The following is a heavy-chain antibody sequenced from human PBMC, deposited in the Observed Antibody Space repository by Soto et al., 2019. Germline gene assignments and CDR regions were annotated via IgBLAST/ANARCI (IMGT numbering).Heavy chain of an antibody. CDR3: ARDLRVGRSYYYYYSMDV. Sequence: QVQLVQSGAEVKKPGASVKVSCKASGYTFTSYAMHWVRQAPGQRLEWMGWINAGNGNTKYSQKFQGRVTITRDTSASTAYMELSSLRSEDTAVYYCARDLRVGRSYYYYYSMDVWGQGTTVTVSS. J-gene: IGHJ6*02. CDR2: INAGNGNT. D-gene: IGHD3-10*01. CDR1: GYTFTSYA. V-gene: IGHV1-3*01.